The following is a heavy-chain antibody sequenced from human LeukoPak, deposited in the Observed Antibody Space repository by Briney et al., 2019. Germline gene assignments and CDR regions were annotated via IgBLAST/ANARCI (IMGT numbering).Heavy chain of an antibody. CDR3: AKDGQIEAALYYYYGMDV. Sequence: GGSLRLSCAASGFTFDDYDMHWVRQAPGKGLEWVSGISWNSGSIGYADSVKGRFTISRDNAKNSLYLQMNSLRAEETALYYCAKDGQIEAALYYYYGMDVWGQGTTVTVSS. J-gene: IGHJ6*02. CDR1: GFTFDDYD. D-gene: IGHD6-13*01. V-gene: IGHV3-9*01. CDR2: ISWNSGSI.